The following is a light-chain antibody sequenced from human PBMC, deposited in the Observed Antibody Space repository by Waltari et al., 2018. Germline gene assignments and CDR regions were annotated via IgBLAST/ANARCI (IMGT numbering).Light chain of an antibody. V-gene: IGKV3-11*01. Sequence: EIVLTQSPATLSLSPGERATLSCRASQSVSSYLAWYQQKPGQAPRLLIYDASNRATGIPARFSGSGSGTDFTLTISSLEPEDFAVYYCQQRSNWTPSITGGQGTRLEIK. J-gene: IGKJ5*01. CDR2: DAS. CDR3: QQRSNWTPSIT. CDR1: QSVSSY.